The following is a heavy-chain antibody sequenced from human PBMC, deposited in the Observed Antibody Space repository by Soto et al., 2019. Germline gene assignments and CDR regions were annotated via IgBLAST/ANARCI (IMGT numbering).Heavy chain of an antibody. Sequence: GESLKISCKGSDYTFAAYWIVWARQLPAKALEWMGIVNPGDSETRYRPSFQGQVTISADKSINTAYLQWSSLKASYTAMYYCARADWTNGVCYHFYDIWGQGTMVTV. CDR2: VNPGDSET. CDR3: ARADWTNGVCYHFYDI. V-gene: IGHV5-51*01. CDR1: DYTFAAYW. D-gene: IGHD2-8*01. J-gene: IGHJ3*02.